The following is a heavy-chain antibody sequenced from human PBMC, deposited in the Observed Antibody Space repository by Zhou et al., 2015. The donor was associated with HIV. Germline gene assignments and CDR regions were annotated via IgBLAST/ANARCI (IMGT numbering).Heavy chain of an antibody. Sequence: QVQLVQSGAEVKKPGSSVKVSCKASGGTFSSYTISWVRQAPGQGLEWMGRIIPILGIANYAQKFQGRVTITADKSTSTAYMELSSLRSEDTAVYYCARDEEGVVVAASDAFDIWGQGTMVTVSS. CDR3: ARDEEGVVVAASDAFDI. CDR1: GGTFSSYT. CDR2: IIPILGIA. V-gene: IGHV1-69*08. D-gene: IGHD2-15*01. J-gene: IGHJ3*02.